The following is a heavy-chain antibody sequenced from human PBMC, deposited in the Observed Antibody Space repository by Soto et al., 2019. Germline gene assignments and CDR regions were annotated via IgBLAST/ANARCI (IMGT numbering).Heavy chain of an antibody. CDR1: GGTFSSYA. V-gene: IGHV1-18*01. Sequence: ASVKVSCKASGGTFSSYAISWVRQAPGQGLEWMGWISAYNGNTKNAQKLQGRVTMTTDASTSTAYMELRSLRSDDTAVYYCARDPPPVDYWGQGTLVTVSS. CDR3: ARDPPPVDY. CDR2: ISAYNGNT. J-gene: IGHJ4*02.